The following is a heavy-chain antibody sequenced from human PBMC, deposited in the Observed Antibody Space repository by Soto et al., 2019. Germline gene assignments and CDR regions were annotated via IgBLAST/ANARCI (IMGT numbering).Heavy chain of an antibody. CDR1: GGSISSSNW. CDR3: AGGPTRPLCFEP. D-gene: IGHD6-25*01. CDR2: NYHTGCP. J-gene: IGHJ5*02. Sequence: SETLSLTCTVSGGSISSSNWWSWVRQPPGKGLEWRGENYHTGCPYYNPSLKCRVTMSEDTSKNQFSLKLSSVAATDAPVYYCAGGPTRPLCFEPWGQETRVPVSS. V-gene: IGHV4-4*02.